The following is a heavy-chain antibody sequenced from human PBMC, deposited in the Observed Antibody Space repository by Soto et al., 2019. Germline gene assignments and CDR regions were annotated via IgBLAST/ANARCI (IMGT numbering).Heavy chain of an antibody. CDR3: AKVTSITIFGVVIIGRPFWFDP. J-gene: IGHJ5*02. V-gene: IGHV3-23*01. CDR1: GFTFSSYA. D-gene: IGHD3-3*01. CDR2: ISGSGGST. Sequence: GGSLRLSCAASGFTFSSYAMSWVRQAPGKGLEWVSAISGSGGSTYYPDSVKGRFTISRDNSKNTLYLQMNSLGAEDTAVYYCAKVTSITIFGVVIIGRPFWFDPWGQGTLVTVSS.